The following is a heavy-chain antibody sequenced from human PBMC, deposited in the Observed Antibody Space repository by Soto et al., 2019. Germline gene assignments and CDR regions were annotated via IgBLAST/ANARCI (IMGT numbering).Heavy chain of an antibody. V-gene: IGHV1-2*02. J-gene: IGHJ6*02. CDR2: INPNSGGT. D-gene: IGHD3-22*01. CDR1: GYTFTGDD. Sequence: PSVKISSMASGYTFTGDDMHSVRQAPGQGLEWMGWINPNSGGTNSAQKFQGGVIMTRDTSISTAYMELGRLRSDDTAVYYCARDLYDSSGYYYYYYGMDVWGQGTTVTVSS. CDR3: ARDLYDSSGYYYYYYGMDV.